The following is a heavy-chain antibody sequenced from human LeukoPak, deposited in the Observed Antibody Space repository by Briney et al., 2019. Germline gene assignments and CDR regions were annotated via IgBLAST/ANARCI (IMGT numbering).Heavy chain of an antibody. CDR3: ARERLYGSGSYYFDY. Sequence: SETLSLTCAVSGGSISSSNWWSWVRQPPGKGLEWIGRIYTSGSTNYNPSLKSRVTISVDTSKNQFSLKLSSVTAADTAVYYCARERLYGSGSYYFDYWGQGTLVTVSS. CDR1: GGSISSSNW. D-gene: IGHD3-10*01. CDR2: IYTSGST. J-gene: IGHJ4*02. V-gene: IGHV4-4*02.